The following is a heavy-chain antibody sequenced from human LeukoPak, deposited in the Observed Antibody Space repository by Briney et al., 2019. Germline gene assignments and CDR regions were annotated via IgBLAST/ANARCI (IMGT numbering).Heavy chain of an antibody. Sequence: ASVKVSCKASGYTFTNYGISWVRQAPGQGLEWMGWISAYNGNTNYAQKLQDRVTMTTDTSTSTAYMELRSLRCDDTAVYYCARDGSSGWYFDYWGQGTLVTVSS. CDR3: ARDGSSGWYFDY. V-gene: IGHV1-18*01. D-gene: IGHD6-19*01. CDR1: GYTFTNYG. J-gene: IGHJ4*02. CDR2: ISAYNGNT.